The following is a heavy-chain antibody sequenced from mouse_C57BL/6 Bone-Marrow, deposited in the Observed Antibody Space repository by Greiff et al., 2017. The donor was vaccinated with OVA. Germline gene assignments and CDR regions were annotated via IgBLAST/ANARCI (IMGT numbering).Heavy chain of an antibody. D-gene: IGHD2-10*01. V-gene: IGHV1-72*01. CDR2: IDPNSGGT. CDR3: AREGGLLRVSGFMDY. CDR1: GYTFTSYW. J-gene: IGHJ4*01. Sequence: QVQLKESGPELVKPGASVKISCKASGYTFTSYWMHWVKQRPGRGLEWIGRIDPNSGGTKYNEKFKSKATLTVDKPSSTAYMQLSSLTSEDSAVYYCAREGGLLRVSGFMDYWGQGTSVTVSS.